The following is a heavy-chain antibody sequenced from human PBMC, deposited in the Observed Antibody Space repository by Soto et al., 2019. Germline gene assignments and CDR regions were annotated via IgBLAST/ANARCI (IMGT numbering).Heavy chain of an antibody. CDR1: GFTFSSYS. V-gene: IGHV3-48*02. Sequence: GGSLRLSCAASGFTFSSYSMNWVRQAPGKGLEWVSYISSSSSNKYYADSVKGRFTISRDNAKNSLYLQMNSLRDEDTAVYYCARGSLYCSGGSCYTHFDYWGQGTLVTVSS. D-gene: IGHD2-15*01. CDR2: ISSSSSNK. J-gene: IGHJ4*02. CDR3: ARGSLYCSGGSCYTHFDY.